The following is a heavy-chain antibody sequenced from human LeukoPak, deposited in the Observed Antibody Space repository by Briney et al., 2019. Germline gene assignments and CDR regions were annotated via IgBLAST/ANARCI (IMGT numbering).Heavy chain of an antibody. D-gene: IGHD4-23*01. CDR2: INPNSGGT. Sequence: ASVKVSCKASGYTFTVYYMHWVRQAPGQGGEWMGWINPNSGGTDYAQRFQGRVTMTRDTSLNTAYMEVSSLRFDDTAVYYCALGTTVVTPNNWFDPWGQGTLVTVSS. V-gene: IGHV1-2*02. CDR3: ALGTTVVTPNNWFDP. J-gene: IGHJ5*02. CDR1: GYTFTVYY.